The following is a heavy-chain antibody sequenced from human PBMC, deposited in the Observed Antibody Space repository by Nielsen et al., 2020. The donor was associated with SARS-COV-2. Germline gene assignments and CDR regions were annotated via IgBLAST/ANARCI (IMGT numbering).Heavy chain of an antibody. D-gene: IGHD2-21*01. Sequence: WVRQAPGQGLEWIGWIVVGSGNTNTNYARKFQERITITRDMSTSTVYMELSSLRSEDTALYYCAGPGPRPTSIYYSGLDVWGQGTTVTISS. CDR3: AGPGPRPTSIYYSGLDV. CDR2: IVVGSGNTNT. V-gene: IGHV1-58*01. J-gene: IGHJ6*02.